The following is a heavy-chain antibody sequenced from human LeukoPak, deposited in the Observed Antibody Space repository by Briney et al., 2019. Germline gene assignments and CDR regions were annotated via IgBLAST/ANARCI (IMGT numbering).Heavy chain of an antibody. V-gene: IGHV4-30-2*01. Sequence: SETLSLTCAVSGGSISSGAYAWSWIRQPPGKGLEWIGYIYRSGSTSYNPSLKSRVSITIDKSKNQFSLNLSSVTAADTAFYYCARGGGFYGSGTTHFDYWGQGTLVTVSS. CDR2: IYRSGST. CDR1: GGSISSGAYA. J-gene: IGHJ4*02. CDR3: ARGGGFYGSGTTHFDY. D-gene: IGHD3-10*01.